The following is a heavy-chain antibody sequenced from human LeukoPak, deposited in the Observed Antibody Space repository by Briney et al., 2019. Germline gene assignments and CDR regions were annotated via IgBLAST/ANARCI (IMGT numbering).Heavy chain of an antibody. D-gene: IGHD3-10*01. CDR3: ARKSASGNYPLDY. J-gene: IGHJ4*02. V-gene: IGHV3-30*04. Sequence: PGGSLRLSCAASGFTFSSYAMHWVRQAPGKGLEWVAVISYDGSNKYYADSVKGRFTISRDNSKNTLYLQMSSLRAEDTALYYCARKSASGNYPLDYWGQGTLVTVSS. CDR2: ISYDGSNK. CDR1: GFTFSSYA.